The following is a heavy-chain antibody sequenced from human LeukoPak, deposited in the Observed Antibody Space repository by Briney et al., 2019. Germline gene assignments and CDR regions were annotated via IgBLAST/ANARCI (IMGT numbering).Heavy chain of an antibody. CDR1: GYTLTELS. D-gene: IGHD1-26*01. CDR3: ASYYSGSYATFDY. V-gene: IGHV1-24*01. J-gene: IGHJ4*02. Sequence: ASVKVSCKVSGYTLTELSMHWVRQAPGKGLEWMGGFDPEVGETIYAQKFQGRVTMTEDTSTDTAYMELSSLRSEDSAVYYCASYYSGSYATFDYWGQGTLVTVSS. CDR2: FDPEVGET.